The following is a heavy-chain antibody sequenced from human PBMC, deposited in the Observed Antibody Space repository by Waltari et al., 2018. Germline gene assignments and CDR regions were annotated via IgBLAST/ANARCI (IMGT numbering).Heavy chain of an antibody. D-gene: IGHD3-3*01. CDR1: GGTFSSYA. J-gene: IGHJ6*02. CDR2: IIPIFGTA. V-gene: IGHV1-69*13. CDR3: ARDPLPFWSDYSLDYYGMDV. Sequence: QVQLVQSGAEVKKPGSSVKVSCKASGGTFSSYAISWVRQAPGQGLEWMGGIIPIFGTANYAQKFQGRVTITADESTSTAYMELSSLRSEDTAVYYCARDPLPFWSDYSLDYYGMDVWGQGTTVTVSS.